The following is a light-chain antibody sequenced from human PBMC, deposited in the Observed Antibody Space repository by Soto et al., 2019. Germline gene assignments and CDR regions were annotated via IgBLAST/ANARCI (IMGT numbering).Light chain of an antibody. CDR3: MQPPLPPGT. V-gene: IGKV2-28*01. CDR2: LVS. J-gene: IGKJ1*01. Sequence: IVMNQSPRSLSVTPGEPASISCRSSQSLLHTNGYTYLNWYLQKPGQSPHLLIYLVSRRAPGVPERISCSGSGTDFTLTINKVEADDVGIYYCMQPPLPPGTCGQGTKVEVK. CDR1: QSLLHTNGYTY.